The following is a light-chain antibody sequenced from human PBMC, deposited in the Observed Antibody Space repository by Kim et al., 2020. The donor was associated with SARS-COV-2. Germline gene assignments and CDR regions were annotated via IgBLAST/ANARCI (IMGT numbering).Light chain of an antibody. V-gene: IGKV1-27*01. CDR1: PCINPY. CDR2: GAS. Sequence: AAVGDRVTITCRASPCINPYLAWYQQKPGKVPKLLIYGASALHSGVPSRFSGSGSGTDFTLTISSLQPEDVATYYCQKYTSAPWTFGQGTKVDIK. CDR3: QKYTSAPWT. J-gene: IGKJ1*01.